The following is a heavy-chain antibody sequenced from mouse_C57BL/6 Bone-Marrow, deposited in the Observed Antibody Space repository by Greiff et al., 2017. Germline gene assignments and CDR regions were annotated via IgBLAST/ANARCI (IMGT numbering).Heavy chain of an antibody. Sequence: VQLKESGAELARPGASVKLSCKASGYTFTSYGISWVKQRTGQGLEWIGEIYPRSGNTYYNEKFKGKATLTADKSSSTAYMELRSLTSEDSAVYFCASRIGSYYGSSRYFDVWGTGTTVTVSS. J-gene: IGHJ1*03. CDR3: ASRIGSYYGSSRYFDV. CDR1: GYTFTSYG. D-gene: IGHD1-1*01. V-gene: IGHV1-81*01. CDR2: IYPRSGNT.